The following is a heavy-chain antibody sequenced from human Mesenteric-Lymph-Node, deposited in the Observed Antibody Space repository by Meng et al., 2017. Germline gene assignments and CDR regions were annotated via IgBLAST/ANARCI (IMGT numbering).Heavy chain of an antibody. Sequence: GGSLRLSCAASGFTFSSYWMSWVRQAPGKGLEWVANIKQDGSEKYYVDSVKGRFTISRDNAKNSLYLQMNSLRAEDTAVYYCATTHGGPYYYYYGMDVWGQGTTVTVSS. V-gene: IGHV3-7*03. D-gene: IGHD4-23*01. J-gene: IGHJ6*02. CDR1: GFTFSSYW. CDR3: ATTHGGPYYYYYGMDV. CDR2: IKQDGSEK.